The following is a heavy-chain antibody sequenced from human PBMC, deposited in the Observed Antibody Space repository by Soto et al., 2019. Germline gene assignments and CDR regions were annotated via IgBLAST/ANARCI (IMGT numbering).Heavy chain of an antibody. D-gene: IGHD5-12*01. CDR2: INHSGST. CDR1: GGSFSGYY. CDR3: ARVQSGNDYYYYGMHV. V-gene: IGHV4-34*01. J-gene: IGHJ6*02. Sequence: SETLSLSCAVYGGSFSGYYWSWIRQPPGKGLEWIGEINHSGSTNYNPSLKSRVTISVDTSKNQFSLKLSSVTAADTAVYYCARVQSGNDYYYYGMHVWGQGTTVTGCS.